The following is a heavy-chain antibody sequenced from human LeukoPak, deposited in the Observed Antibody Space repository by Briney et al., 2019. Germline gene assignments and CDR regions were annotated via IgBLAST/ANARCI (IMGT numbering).Heavy chain of an antibody. CDR3: ARPKIGWDV. D-gene: IGHD3-22*01. CDR2: IYHSGST. Sequence: PSETLSLTCTVSGYSISSGYYWGWILQPPGKGLEWIGSIYHSGSTYYNPSLKSRVTISVDTSKNQFSLKLSSVTAADTAVYYCARPKIGWDVWGQGTTVTVSS. V-gene: IGHV4-38-2*02. J-gene: IGHJ6*02. CDR1: GYSISSGYY.